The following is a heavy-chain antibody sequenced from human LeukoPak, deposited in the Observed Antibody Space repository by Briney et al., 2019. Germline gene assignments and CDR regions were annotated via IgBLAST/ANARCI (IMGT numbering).Heavy chain of an antibody. V-gene: IGHV4-34*01. D-gene: IGHD3-22*01. Sequence: SETLSLTCAVYGGSFSGYYWSWIRQPPGKGLEWIGEINHSGSTNYNPSLKSRVTISVDTSKNQSSLKLSSVTAADTAVYYCARLVVVHDAFDIWGQGTMVTVSS. CDR2: INHSGST. J-gene: IGHJ3*02. CDR1: GGSFSGYY. CDR3: ARLVVVHDAFDI.